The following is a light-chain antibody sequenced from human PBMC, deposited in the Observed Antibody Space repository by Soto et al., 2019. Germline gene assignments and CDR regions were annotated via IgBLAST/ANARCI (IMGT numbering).Light chain of an antibody. J-gene: IGLJ1*01. CDR3: SSYTSSSTPLFV. V-gene: IGLV2-14*01. CDR2: DVS. Sequence: QSVLTQSASVSGSPGQSITISCTGTSSDVGGYNYVSWYQQHPGKAPKLMIYDVSSRPSGVSNRFSGSKSGNTASLTISGLQAEDEADYYCSSYTSSSTPLFVFGTGTKVTVL. CDR1: SSDVGGYNY.